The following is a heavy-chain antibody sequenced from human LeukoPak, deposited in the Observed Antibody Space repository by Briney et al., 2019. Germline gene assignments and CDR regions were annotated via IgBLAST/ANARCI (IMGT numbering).Heavy chain of an antibody. CDR1: GFTFSRNG. CDR3: ASSRLNYFYAMDI. Sequence: GGSLRLSCVASGFTFSRNGMHWVRQAPGKGLEWVAVIWYDGSNKYYADSEKGRFTISRDNSKNTLYLQMNSPRAEDTAVYYCASSRLNYFYAMDIWGQGTTVTVSS. CDR2: IWYDGSNK. V-gene: IGHV3-33*01. J-gene: IGHJ6*02.